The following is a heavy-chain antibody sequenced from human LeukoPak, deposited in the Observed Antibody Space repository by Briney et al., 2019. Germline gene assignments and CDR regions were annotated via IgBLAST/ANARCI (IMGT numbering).Heavy chain of an antibody. D-gene: IGHD1-26*01. CDR3: ATWARVGATTGG. Sequence: GGSLRLSCAASGFTFSSYGMHWVRQAPGKGLEWVAVISYDGSNKYYADSVKGRFTISRDNSKNTLYLQMNSLRAEDTAVYYCATWARVGATTGGWGQGTLVTVSS. CDR2: ISYDGSNK. J-gene: IGHJ4*02. V-gene: IGHV3-30*03. CDR1: GFTFSSYG.